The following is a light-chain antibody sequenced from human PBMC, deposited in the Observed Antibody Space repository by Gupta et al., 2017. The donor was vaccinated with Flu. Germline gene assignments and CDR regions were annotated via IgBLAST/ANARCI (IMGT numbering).Light chain of an antibody. J-gene: IGLJ1*01. CDR3: AVWDDSLNGHYV. V-gene: IGLV1-44*01. CDR1: NSNIGRYG. CDR2: DYS. Sequence: QSALTQPLSASGTPGQRVSFSCAGSNSNIGRYGVDWYQQLPGMAPKLLIYDYSDRPSGVPDRFSGSKSGTSASLAISGLQSEDEADYYCAVWDDSLNGHYVFGSGTKVTVL.